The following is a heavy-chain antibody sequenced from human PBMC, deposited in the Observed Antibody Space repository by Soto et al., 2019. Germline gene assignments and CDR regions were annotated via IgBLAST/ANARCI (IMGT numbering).Heavy chain of an antibody. CDR1: GGSISSYY. CDR2: IYYSGST. J-gene: IGHJ4*02. D-gene: IGHD1-1*01. Sequence: SETLSLTCTVSGGSISSYYWSWIRQPPGKGLEWIGYIYYSGSTNYNPSLKSRVTISVDTSKNQFSLKLSSVTAADTAVYYCATTSPFTYSDSWRQGTLVTVSS. V-gene: IGHV4-59*01. CDR3: ATTSPFTYSDS.